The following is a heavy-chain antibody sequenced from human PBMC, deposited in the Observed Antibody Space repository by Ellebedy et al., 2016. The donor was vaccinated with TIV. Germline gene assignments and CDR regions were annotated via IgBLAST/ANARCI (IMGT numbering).Heavy chain of an antibody. J-gene: IGHJ5*02. V-gene: IGHV1-18*01. Sequence: AASVKVSCKTSGCTFTSYGVSWVRQAPGQGLEWMGWISGLNGKTKYARTVQGRVTLTTDTAARTVYMELTSLRSDDTAVYYCARDNTVGGTNWFDPWGQGTLVIVSS. CDR1: GCTFTSYG. CDR2: ISGLNGKT. CDR3: ARDNTVGGTNWFDP. D-gene: IGHD6-19*01.